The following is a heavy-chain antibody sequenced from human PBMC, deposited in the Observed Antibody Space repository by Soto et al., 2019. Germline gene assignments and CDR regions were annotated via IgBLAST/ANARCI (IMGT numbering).Heavy chain of an antibody. CDR1: GYAFTTYG. D-gene: IGHD6-6*01. V-gene: IGHV1-18*01. CDR3: ARGRDGDY. Sequence: QVHLVQSGAEVKKPGASVKVSCKGSGYAFTTYGITWVRQAPGQGLEWMGWISAHNGNTNYAQKLQGRVTVTRDTSTSTAYMELRSLRSDDTAVYYCARGRDGDYWGQGALVTVSS. J-gene: IGHJ4*02. CDR2: ISAHNGNT.